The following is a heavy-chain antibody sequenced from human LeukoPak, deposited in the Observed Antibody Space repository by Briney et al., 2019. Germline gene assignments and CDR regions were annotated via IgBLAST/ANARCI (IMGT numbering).Heavy chain of an antibody. Sequence: GGSLRLSCAASGFTFDDYAMHWVRQAPGKGLEWVSLISWDGGSTYYADSVKGRFTISRDNSKNSLYLQMNSLRAEDTALYYCAKDLTIAAAAGILDVWGQGTTVTVSS. CDR2: ISWDGGST. D-gene: IGHD6-13*01. J-gene: IGHJ6*02. CDR3: AKDLTIAAAAGILDV. V-gene: IGHV3-43D*03. CDR1: GFTFDDYA.